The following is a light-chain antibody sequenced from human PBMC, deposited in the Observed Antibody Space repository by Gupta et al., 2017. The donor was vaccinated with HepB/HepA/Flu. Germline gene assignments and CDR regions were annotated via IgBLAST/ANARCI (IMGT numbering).Light chain of an antibody. CDR1: QAISSY. CDR2: GAS. CDR3: QQLHSYPLT. V-gene: IGKV1-9*01. Sequence: DIQLTQSPSFLSASVGDRVTITCRASQAISSYLAWYHQKPGRAPKLLIYGASTLQSGVPSRFSGSGSGAEFTLSITRLQPEDFATYYCQQLHSYPLTFGGGTKVEIK. J-gene: IGKJ4*01.